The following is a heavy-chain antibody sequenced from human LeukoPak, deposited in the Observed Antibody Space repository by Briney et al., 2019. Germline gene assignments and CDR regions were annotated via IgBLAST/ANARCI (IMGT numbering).Heavy chain of an antibody. V-gene: IGHV4-59*08. CDR2: IYYSGST. D-gene: IGHD1-26*01. Sequence: PSETLSLTCTVPGGSISSYYWSWIRQPPGKGLEWIGYIYYSGSTNYNPSLKSRVTISVDTSKNQFSLKLSSVTAADTAVYYCARHYVGATLYFDYWGQGTLVTVSS. CDR1: GGSISSYY. CDR3: ARHYVGATLYFDY. J-gene: IGHJ4*02.